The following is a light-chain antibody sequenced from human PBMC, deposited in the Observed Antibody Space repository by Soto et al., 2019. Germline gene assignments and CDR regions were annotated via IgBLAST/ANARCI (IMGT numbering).Light chain of an antibody. CDR3: QQYGSSSWT. J-gene: IGKJ1*01. Sequence: EIVMTQSPATLSLSPGEGATLSCRASQSVSSSYLAWYQQKPGQAPRLLIYGASSRATGIPDRFSGSGSGTEFTLTISRLEPEDFAVYYCQQYGSSSWTFGQGTKVDIK. CDR2: GAS. CDR1: QSVSSSY. V-gene: IGKV3-20*01.